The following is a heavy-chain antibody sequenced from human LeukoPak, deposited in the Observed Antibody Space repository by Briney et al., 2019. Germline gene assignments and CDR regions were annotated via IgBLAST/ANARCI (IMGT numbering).Heavy chain of an antibody. Sequence: KPSETLSLTCTVPGGSISSYYWSWIRQPPGKGLEWIGYIYYSGSSTYNPSLKSRVTISLDTSKSQFSLKLNSLTAADTAVYYCARFDDFGDRFDYWGQGTLVTVSS. CDR1: GGSISSYY. CDR3: ARFDDFGDRFDY. J-gene: IGHJ4*02. D-gene: IGHD4-17*01. CDR2: IYYSGSS. V-gene: IGHV4-59*01.